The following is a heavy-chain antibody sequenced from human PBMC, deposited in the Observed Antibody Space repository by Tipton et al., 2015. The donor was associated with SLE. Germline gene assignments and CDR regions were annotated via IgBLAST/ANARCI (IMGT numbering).Heavy chain of an antibody. V-gene: IGHV4-59*11. CDR3: ARYGSFYYFDY. CDR2: INHSGST. CDR1: GGSISSHY. D-gene: IGHD4-17*01. J-gene: IGHJ4*02. Sequence: TLSLTCTVSGGSISSHYWSWIRQPPGKGLEWIGEINHSGSTYYNPSLKSRVTISVDTSKNQFSLKLSSVTAADTAVYYCARYGSFYYFDYWGQGTLVTVSS.